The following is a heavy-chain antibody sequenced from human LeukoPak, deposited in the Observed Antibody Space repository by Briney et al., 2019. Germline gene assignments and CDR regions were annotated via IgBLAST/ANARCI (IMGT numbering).Heavy chain of an antibody. CDR2: INSDGSST. CDR1: GFTFSSYW. J-gene: IGHJ6*04. CDR3: ARELISPLDYYGMDV. Sequence: GGSLRLSCAASGFTFSSYWMHWVRQAPGKGLVWVSCINSDGSSTSYADSVKGRFTISRDNAKNTLYLQMNSLRAEDTAVYYCARELISPLDYYGMDVWGKGTTVTVSS. D-gene: IGHD3-16*01. V-gene: IGHV3-74*01.